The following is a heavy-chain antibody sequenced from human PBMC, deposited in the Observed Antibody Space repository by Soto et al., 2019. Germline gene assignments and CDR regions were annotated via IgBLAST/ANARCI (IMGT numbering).Heavy chain of an antibody. CDR2: IADDASNE. J-gene: IGHJ4*01. Sequence: GGSLRLSCAASGFTFLSFAMHWARQAQGKGLEWVAVIADDASNEYYADSGKGLFTITRNNSKNTLYLQMNSLRAEDTAFYYCARDPLWVSGLLYWGHGTLVTVSS. CDR1: GFTFLSFA. D-gene: IGHD6-19*01. CDR3: ARDPLWVSGLLY. V-gene: IGHV3-30-3*01.